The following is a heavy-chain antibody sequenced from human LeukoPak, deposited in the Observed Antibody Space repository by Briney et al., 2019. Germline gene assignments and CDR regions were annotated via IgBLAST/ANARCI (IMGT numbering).Heavy chain of an antibody. Sequence: ASVKVSCKASGGTFSSYAISWVRQAPGQGLEWMGRIIPILGIANYAQKFQGRVTITADKSTSTAYMELSSLRSEDTAVYYCVRDILARSSSSWYADYWGQGTLVTVSS. CDR1: GGTFSSYA. CDR2: IIPILGIA. J-gene: IGHJ4*02. CDR3: VRDILARSSSSWYADY. D-gene: IGHD6-13*01. V-gene: IGHV1-69*04.